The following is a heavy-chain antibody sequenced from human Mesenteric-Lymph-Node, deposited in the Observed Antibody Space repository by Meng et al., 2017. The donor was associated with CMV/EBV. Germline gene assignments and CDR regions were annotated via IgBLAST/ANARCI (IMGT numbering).Heavy chain of an antibody. Sequence: GGSLRLSCAASGFTFSSYAMHWVRQAPGKGLEWVAVIWYDGRNKYYADSVKGRFTISRDNSKNVLYLQMNSLRAEDTAVYYCARDNYGMDVWGQGATVTVSS. J-gene: IGHJ6*02. CDR1: GFTFSSYA. V-gene: IGHV3-33*08. CDR2: IWYDGRNK. CDR3: ARDNYGMDV.